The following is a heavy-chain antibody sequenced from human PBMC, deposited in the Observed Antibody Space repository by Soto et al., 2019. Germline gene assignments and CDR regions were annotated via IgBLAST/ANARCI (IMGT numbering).Heavy chain of an antibody. D-gene: IGHD2-15*01. CDR3: ARDLYCSGGSCLDFADY. J-gene: IGHJ4*02. V-gene: IGHV1-18*01. Sequence: QVQLVQSGAEVKKPGASVKVSCKASGYTFTSYGISWVRQAPGQGLEWMGWISAYNGNTNYAQKLQGRVTMTTDTSKSTGLMELRSLRSDDTAVYFCARDLYCSGGSCLDFADYWGQGTLVTVSS. CDR1: GYTFTSYG. CDR2: ISAYNGNT.